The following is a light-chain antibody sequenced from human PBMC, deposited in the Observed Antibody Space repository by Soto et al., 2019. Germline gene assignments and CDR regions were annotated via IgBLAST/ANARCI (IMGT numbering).Light chain of an antibody. Sequence: EIVLTQSPGTLSLSPGERATLSCRASQSVSSNYLAWYQQKPGQAPRLLSYGASSRATGIPDRFSGSGSGTDFTVTVSRLEPEDFAVYYCQRYGTSRTFGQGTKVEIK. CDR2: GAS. V-gene: IGKV3-20*01. J-gene: IGKJ1*01. CDR3: QRYGTSRT. CDR1: QSVSSNY.